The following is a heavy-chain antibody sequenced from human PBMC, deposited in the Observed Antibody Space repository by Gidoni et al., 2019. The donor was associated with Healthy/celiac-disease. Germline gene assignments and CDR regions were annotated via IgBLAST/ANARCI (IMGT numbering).Heavy chain of an antibody. CDR1: GFTFSSYA. J-gene: IGHJ3*02. V-gene: IGHV3-23*01. Sequence: EVQLLESGGGLVQPGGSLRLSCAAYGFTFSSYAMSWVRQAPGKGLGWVSAISGSGGSTYYADSVKGRFTISRDNSKNTLYLQMNSLRAEDTAVYYCAKDPDYGGNPRGAFDIWGQGTMVTVSS. D-gene: IGHD4-17*01. CDR2: ISGSGGST. CDR3: AKDPDYGGNPRGAFDI.